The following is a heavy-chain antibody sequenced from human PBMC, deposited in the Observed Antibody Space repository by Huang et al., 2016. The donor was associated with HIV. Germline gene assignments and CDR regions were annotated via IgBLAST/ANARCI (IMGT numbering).Heavy chain of an antibody. CDR1: TFRFGAYW. CDR3: ATKTAAMDF. J-gene: IGHJ6*02. D-gene: IGHD1-7*01. CDR2: IKQDESEK. V-gene: IGHV3-7*01. Sequence: VESGGRLVQPGGSIRLSCVGSTFRFGAYWMSWVRQSPGKGLEWVANIKQDESEKYYVDSVKGRFNISRDNAKKVLFLEMNNVRVEDTATYYCATKTAAMDFWGQGTTVTVS.